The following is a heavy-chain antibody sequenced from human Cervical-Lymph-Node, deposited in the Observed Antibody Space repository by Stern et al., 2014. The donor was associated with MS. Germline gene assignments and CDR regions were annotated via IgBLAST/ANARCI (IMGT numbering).Heavy chain of an antibody. CDR1: GDSISRYY. J-gene: IGHJ6*02. CDR2: LLYRGTT. CDR3: TRTYSSTDSYIYGMDV. D-gene: IGHD6-13*01. V-gene: IGHV4-59*01. Sequence: LQLQESGPGLVKPSETLSLTCTVSGDSISRYYWSWIRQPPGKGLEWIGYLLYRGTTNYNPSLRSRVTISVDTSKNQFSLKLTSVTAADTAVYFCTRTYSSTDSYIYGMDVWGQGTTVTVSS.